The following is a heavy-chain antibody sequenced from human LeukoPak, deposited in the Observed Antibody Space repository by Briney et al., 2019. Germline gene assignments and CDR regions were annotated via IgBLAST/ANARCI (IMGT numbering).Heavy chain of an antibody. D-gene: IGHD1-14*01. CDR1: RYSFTNYW. Sequence: PGEALKISCKGSRYSFTNYWIAWVRQMPGKGLEWMGIIQLGDADTRYSPYFQGQVTISVDKSVNTAYLQWSSLKSSDTAMYYCEGIPHREFHFWGQGTLVTVFS. CDR2: IQLGDADT. CDR3: EGIPHREFHF. V-gene: IGHV5-51*01. J-gene: IGHJ4*02.